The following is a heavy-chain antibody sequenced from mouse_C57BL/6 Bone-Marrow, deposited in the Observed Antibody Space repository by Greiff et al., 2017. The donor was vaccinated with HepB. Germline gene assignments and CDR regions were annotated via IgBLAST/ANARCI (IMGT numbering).Heavy chain of an antibody. CDR2: INPSSGYT. J-gene: IGHJ2*01. CDR1: GYTFTSYW. CDR3: ASLYSNPYFDY. D-gene: IGHD2-5*01. Sequence: QVQLKQSGAELAKPGASVKLSCKASGYTFTSYWMHWVKQRPGQGLEWIGYINPSSGYTKYNQKFKDKATLTADKSSSTAYMQLSSLTYEDSAVYYCASLYSNPYFDYWGQGTTLTVSS. V-gene: IGHV1-7*01.